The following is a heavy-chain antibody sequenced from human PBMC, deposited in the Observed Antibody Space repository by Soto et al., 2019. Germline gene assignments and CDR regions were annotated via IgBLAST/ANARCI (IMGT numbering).Heavy chain of an antibody. D-gene: IGHD6-19*01. CDR2: IIPILGIA. CDR1: GGTFSSYT. J-gene: IGHJ4*02. Sequence: QVQLVQSGAEVKKPGSSVKVSCKASGGTFSSYTISWVRQAPGQGLEWMGRIIPILGIANYAQKFQGRVTITADKSTSTAYMELSSLRSEDTAVYYCARGIAVAGDSKHFDYWGQGTLVTVSS. CDR3: ARGIAVAGDSKHFDY. V-gene: IGHV1-69*02.